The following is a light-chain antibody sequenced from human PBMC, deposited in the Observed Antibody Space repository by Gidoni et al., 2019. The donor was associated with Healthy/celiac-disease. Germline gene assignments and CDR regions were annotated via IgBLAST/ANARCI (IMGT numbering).Light chain of an antibody. CDR1: SPNIGAGYD. Sequence: QSVLTQPPSVSGAPRQTVTISCTGSSPNIGAGYDVHWYQQLPGTAPKPLIYGNSNRPSGVPDRFSGSKSGTSASLAITGLQAEDEADYYCQSYDSSLSGVVFGGGTKLTVL. J-gene: IGLJ2*01. CDR2: GNS. CDR3: QSYDSSLSGVV. V-gene: IGLV1-40*01.